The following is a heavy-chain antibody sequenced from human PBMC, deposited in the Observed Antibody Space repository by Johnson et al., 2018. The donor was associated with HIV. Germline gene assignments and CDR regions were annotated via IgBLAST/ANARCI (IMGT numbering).Heavy chain of an antibody. J-gene: IGHJ3*02. V-gene: IGHV3-9*01. D-gene: IGHD5-12*01. CDR2: ISWNSGSI. CDR3: ASTIDIVPTGRSYDAVDI. Sequence: VQLVESGGGLVQPGGSLRLSCAAPGFTFDDYAMHWVRQAPGKGLEWVSGISWNSGSIGYADSVKGRFTISRDNAKNSLYLQMNSLRAEDTALYYCASTIDIVPTGRSYDAVDIWGQGTLVTVSS. CDR1: GFTFDDYA.